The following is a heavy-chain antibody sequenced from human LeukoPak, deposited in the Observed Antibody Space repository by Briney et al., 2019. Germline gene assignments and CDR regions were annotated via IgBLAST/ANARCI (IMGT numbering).Heavy chain of an antibody. J-gene: IGHJ5*02. CDR2: LNGDSP. D-gene: IGHD6-19*01. CDR3: ATCRRYTTGWCNWLDP. V-gene: IGHV3-23*01. CDR1: GITFSSDA. Sequence: PGGSLRLSCAPSGITFSSDAMSWVRQAPGKGLEWVSALNGDSPHYSDSVKGRFTISRDNSKNTVFLQMNSLRAEDTAVYFCATCRRYTTGWCNWLDPWGQGTQVTVSS.